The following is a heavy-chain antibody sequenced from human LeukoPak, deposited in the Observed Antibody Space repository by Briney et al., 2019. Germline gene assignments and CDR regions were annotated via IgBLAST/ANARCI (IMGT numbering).Heavy chain of an antibody. CDR1: GFTFSSYW. CDR3: ARLGLRPPHI. V-gene: IGHV3-74*01. J-gene: IGHJ3*02. Sequence: GGSQRLSCAASGFTFSSYWMHWVRQAPVKGMVWVSRINSDGSSTSYADSVKGRFTISRDNAKNTLYLQMNSLRAEDTAVYYCARLGLRPPHIWGQGTMVTVSP. CDR2: INSDGSST. D-gene: IGHD3-16*01.